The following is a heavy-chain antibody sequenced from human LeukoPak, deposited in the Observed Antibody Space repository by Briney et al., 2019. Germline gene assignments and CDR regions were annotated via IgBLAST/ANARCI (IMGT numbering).Heavy chain of an antibody. J-gene: IGHJ4*02. CDR1: GGSISSSSYY. V-gene: IGHV4-39*07. CDR3: ARSDIVVVVAAKGVSYFDY. Sequence: SETLSLTCTVSGGSISSSSYYWGWIRQPPGKGLEWIGSIYYSGSTYYNPSLKSRVTISVDTSKNQFSLKLSSVTAADTAVYYCARSDIVVVVAAKGVSYFDYWGQGTLVTVSS. CDR2: IYYSGST. D-gene: IGHD2-15*01.